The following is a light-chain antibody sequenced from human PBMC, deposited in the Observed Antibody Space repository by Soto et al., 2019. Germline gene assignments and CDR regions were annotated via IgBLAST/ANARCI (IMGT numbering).Light chain of an antibody. CDR3: QQYHSWPPRT. Sequence: VMTQAPATLSVSPGERATLSCRASQTINNNVAWYQLKDGQVPRLVIYGASTRATDIPARFSGSGSGTEFTLTISSLQSEDFAVYYCQQYHSWPPRTFGQGTKVDIK. CDR2: GAS. CDR1: QTINNN. J-gene: IGKJ1*01. V-gene: IGKV3-15*01.